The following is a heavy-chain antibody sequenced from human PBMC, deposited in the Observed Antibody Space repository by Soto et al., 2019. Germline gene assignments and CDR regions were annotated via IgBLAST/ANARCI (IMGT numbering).Heavy chain of an antibody. CDR1: GYTFTDSA. D-gene: IGHD5-18*01. CDR3: ARDRGYTYGYWGWFDP. J-gene: IGHJ5*02. V-gene: IGHV1-3*01. CDR2: INAGNGDT. Sequence: GASVKVSCKASGYTFTDSAIHWVRQAPGQRLEWMGWINAGNGDTKYSQKFQGRVTITRDTSANTAYMELSSLTSEDTAVYYCARDRGYTYGYWGWFDPWGQGTLVTVSS.